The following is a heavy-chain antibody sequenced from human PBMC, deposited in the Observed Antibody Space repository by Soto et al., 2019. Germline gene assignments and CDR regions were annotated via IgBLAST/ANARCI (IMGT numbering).Heavy chain of an antibody. V-gene: IGHV3-23*01. CDR3: AKYEVDYYYCGMDV. CDR2: ISGSGGST. Sequence: GVSLRLSCAASGFTFSSYAMSWVRQAPGKGLEWVSAISGSGGSTYYADSVKGRFTISRDNSKNTLYLQMNSLRAEDTAVYYCAKYEVDYYYCGMDVWGQGTTVTASS. D-gene: IGHD2-15*01. J-gene: IGHJ6*02. CDR1: GFTFSSYA.